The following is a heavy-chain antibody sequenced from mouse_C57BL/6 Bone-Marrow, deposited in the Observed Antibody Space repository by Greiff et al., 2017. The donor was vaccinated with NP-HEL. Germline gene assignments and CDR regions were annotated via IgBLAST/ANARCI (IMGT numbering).Heavy chain of an antibody. CDR3: ARTLTTVVAHYYAMDY. V-gene: IGHV1-64*01. D-gene: IGHD1-1*01. CDR2: IHPNSGST. J-gene: IGHJ4*01. CDR1: GYTFTSYW. Sequence: QVQLQQPGAELVKPGASVKLSCKASGYTFTSYWMHWVKQRPGQGLEWIGMIHPNSGSTNYNEKFKSKATLTVDKSSSTAYMQLSSLTSEDSAVYYCARTLTTVVAHYYAMDYWGQGTTLTVSS.